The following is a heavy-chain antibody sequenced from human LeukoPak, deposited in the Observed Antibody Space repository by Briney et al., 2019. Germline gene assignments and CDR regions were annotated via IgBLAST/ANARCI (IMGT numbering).Heavy chain of an antibody. CDR2: INPSGGST. J-gene: IGHJ4*02. V-gene: IGHV1-46*01. CDR1: GYTFTSYY. Sequence: ASVKVSCKASGYTFTSYYMHWVRQAPGQGLEWMGIINPSGGSTGYAQKFQGRVTMTRDTSTSTVYMGLSSLRSEDTAVYYCARVEGYGSGSYTFDYWGQGTLVTVSS. CDR3: ARVEGYGSGSYTFDY. D-gene: IGHD3-10*01.